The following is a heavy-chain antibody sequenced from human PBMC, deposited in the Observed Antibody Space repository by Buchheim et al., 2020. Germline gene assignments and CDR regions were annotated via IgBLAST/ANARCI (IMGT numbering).Heavy chain of an antibody. CDR1: GFTFSSYA. CDR2: ISYDGSNK. J-gene: IGHJ6*02. Sequence: QVQLVESGGGVVQPGRSLRLSCAASGFTFSSYAMHWVRQAPGKGLEWVAVISYDGSNKYYADSVKGRFTISRDNSKNTLYLQMNSLRAEDTAVYYCARVITVVTPGDYYYGMDVWGQGTT. CDR3: ARVITVVTPGDYYYGMDV. V-gene: IGHV3-30-3*01. D-gene: IGHD4-23*01.